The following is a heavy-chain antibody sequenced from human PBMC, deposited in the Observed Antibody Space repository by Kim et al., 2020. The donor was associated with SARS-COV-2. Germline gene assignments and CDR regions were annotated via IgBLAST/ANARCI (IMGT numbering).Heavy chain of an antibody. CDR3: ARDTPGQKGFDI. J-gene: IGHJ3*02. V-gene: IGHV6-1*01. Sequence: DSALSVRSRITIHPDTSKNQFSLQLNSVTPEDPAVYYCARDTPGQKGFDIWGQGTMVTVSS.